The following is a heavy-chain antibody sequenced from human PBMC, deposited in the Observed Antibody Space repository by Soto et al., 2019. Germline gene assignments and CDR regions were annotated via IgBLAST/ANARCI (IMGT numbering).Heavy chain of an antibody. D-gene: IGHD3-16*02. CDR1: GFTVSSYA. CDR2: ISYDGSDK. Sequence: QVQLVESGGGVVQPGRSLRLSCAASGFTVSSYAMHWVRQAPGKGLEWVAVISYDGSDKYYADSVKGRFTISRDNSKNKLNLQMNSLRADDTALYYCAQGMGELSPESYDYWGQGTLITVAS. CDR3: AQGMGELSPESYDY. J-gene: IGHJ4*02. V-gene: IGHV3-30*03.